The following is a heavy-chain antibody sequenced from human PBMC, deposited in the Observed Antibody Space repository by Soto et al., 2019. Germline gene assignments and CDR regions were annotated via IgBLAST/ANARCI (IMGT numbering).Heavy chain of an antibody. CDR2: ISGSGGST. J-gene: IGHJ4*02. CDR1: GFTFSSYA. CDR3: AKDDYDILTGGKPESVYFDY. D-gene: IGHD3-9*01. Sequence: GGSLRLSCAASGFTFSSYAMSWVRQAPGKGLEWVSAISGSGGSTYYADSVKGWFTISRDNSKNTLYLQMNSLRAEDTAVYYCAKDDYDILTGGKPESVYFDYWGQGTLVTVSS. V-gene: IGHV3-23*01.